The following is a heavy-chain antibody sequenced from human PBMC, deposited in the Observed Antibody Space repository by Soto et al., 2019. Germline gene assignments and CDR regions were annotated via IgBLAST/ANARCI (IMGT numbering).Heavy chain of an antibody. J-gene: IGHJ4*02. V-gene: IGHV5-51*01. D-gene: IGHD5-12*01. CDR1: GYRFTNYG. CDR2: IYPGDSDT. CDR3: ARFSPTDGYNTYYFDY. Sequence: KVSCTASGYRFTNYGISWVRQAPGQGLEWMGIIYPGDSDTRYSPSFQGQVTISADKSISTAYLQWSSLKASDTAMYYCARFSPTDGYNTYYFDYWGQGTLVTVSS.